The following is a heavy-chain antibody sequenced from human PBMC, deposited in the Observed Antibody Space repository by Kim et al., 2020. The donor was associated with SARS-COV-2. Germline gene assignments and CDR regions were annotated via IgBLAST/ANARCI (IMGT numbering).Heavy chain of an antibody. Sequence: ASVKVSCKASGYTFTSYDINWVRQATGQGPEWMGWVNPYSGNSGYARKFQGRLKMTTNTAINTAYMELSSLRSDDTAVYYCATGPSGWYDFWGQGTLVTVPS. V-gene: IGHV1-8*01. CDR3: ATGPSGWYDF. CDR2: VNPYSGNS. CDR1: GYTFTSYD. D-gene: IGHD6-19*01. J-gene: IGHJ4*02.